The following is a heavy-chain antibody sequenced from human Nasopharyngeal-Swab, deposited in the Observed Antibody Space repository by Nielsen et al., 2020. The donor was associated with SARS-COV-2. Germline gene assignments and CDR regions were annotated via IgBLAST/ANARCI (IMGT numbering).Heavy chain of an antibody. CDR2: IYHSGST. CDR1: GYSISSGYY. Sequence: SETLSLTCTVSGYSISSGYYWGWIRQPPGKGLEWIGSIYHSGSTYYNPSLKSRVTISVDTSKNQFSLKLSSVTAADTAVYYCAGDRVPSYYFDYWGQGTLVTVSS. CDR3: AGDRVPSYYFDY. V-gene: IGHV4-38-2*02. J-gene: IGHJ4*02. D-gene: IGHD2-2*01.